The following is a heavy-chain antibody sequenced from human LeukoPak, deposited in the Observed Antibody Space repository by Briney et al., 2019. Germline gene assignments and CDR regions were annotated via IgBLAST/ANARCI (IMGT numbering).Heavy chain of an antibody. J-gene: IGHJ4*02. D-gene: IGHD1-26*01. Sequence: ASVKVSCKASGGTFSSYATSWVRQAPGQGLEWMGGIIPIFGTANYAQKFQGRVTITTDESTSTAYMELSSLRSEDTAVYYCARVEYSGSYSGAFDYWGQGTLVTVSS. CDR2: IIPIFGTA. CDR1: GGTFSSYA. V-gene: IGHV1-69*05. CDR3: ARVEYSGSYSGAFDY.